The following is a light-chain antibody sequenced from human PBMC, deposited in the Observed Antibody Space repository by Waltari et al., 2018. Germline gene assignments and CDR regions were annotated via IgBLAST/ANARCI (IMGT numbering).Light chain of an antibody. V-gene: IGLV4-69*01. CDR2: VNSDGSP. Sequence: QLVLTQSPSASASLGASVKLTCTLSSGHSSNIIAWHQQQPEKGPRYLMKVNSDGSPSKGDGIPDRFSGSSSGAERYLTISSLQSEDEADYYCQTGGHGTWVFGGGTKLTVL. CDR3: QTGGHGTWV. J-gene: IGLJ3*02. CDR1: SGHSSNI.